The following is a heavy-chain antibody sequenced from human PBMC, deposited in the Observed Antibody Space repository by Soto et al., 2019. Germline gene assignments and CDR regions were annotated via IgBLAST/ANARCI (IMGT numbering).Heavy chain of an antibody. Sequence: GASVKVSCKASGYTFTNSDINWVRQAPGQGLEWMGWMNPDSGHAAYAQKFQGRVTLTTSTSTSTVYMEMRSLGSEDTAVYYCARRPHCSGGICYYGLDNWGQGTLGTVS. CDR3: ARRPHCSGGICYYGLDN. D-gene: IGHD2-15*01. CDR2: MNPDSGHA. J-gene: IGHJ4*02. V-gene: IGHV1-8*01. CDR1: GYTFTNSD.